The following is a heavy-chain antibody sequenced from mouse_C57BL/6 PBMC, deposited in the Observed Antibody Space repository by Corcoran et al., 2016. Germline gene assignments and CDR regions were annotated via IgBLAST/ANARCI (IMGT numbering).Heavy chain of an antibody. CDR3: ARDIYYDYGPPWFAY. CDR1: GYSITSGYY. V-gene: IGHV3-6*01. CDR2: ISYDGSN. J-gene: IGHJ3*01. D-gene: IGHD2-4*01. Sequence: DVQLQESGPGLVKPSQSLSLTCSVTGYSITSGYYWNWIRQFPGNKLEWMGYISYDGSNNYNPSLKNRISITRDTSKNQFFLKLNSVTTEDTATYYCARDIYYDYGPPWFAYWGQGTLVTVSA.